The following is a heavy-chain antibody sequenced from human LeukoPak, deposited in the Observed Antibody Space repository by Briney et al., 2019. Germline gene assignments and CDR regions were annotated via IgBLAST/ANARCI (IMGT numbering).Heavy chain of an antibody. V-gene: IGHV4-39*07. CDR2: IYYSGST. CDR3: ARGTRYYYYLAV. J-gene: IGHJ6*03. CDR1: GGSISSSSYY. Sequence: SETLSLTCTVSGGSISSSSYYWGWIRQPPGKGLEWIGSIYYSGSTYYNPSLKSRVTISVVTSKNQFSLKLSSVTAADTAVYYCARGTRYYYYLAVWGKGTTVTVSS.